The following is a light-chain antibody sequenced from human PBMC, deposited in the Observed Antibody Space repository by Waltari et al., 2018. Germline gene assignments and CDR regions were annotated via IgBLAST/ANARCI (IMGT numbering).Light chain of an antibody. J-gene: IGKJ4*01. CDR2: WAS. Sequence: DIVMTQSPESLSVSLGERATINCKTSESVLYSSNNKNHLAWYQQKPGQPPKLLIYWASTRKSGVPDRFSGSGSETDFTLTVSSLQAEDVAVYYCQQYYNTPLTFDGGTKVEIK. V-gene: IGKV4-1*01. CDR1: ESVLYSSNNKNH. CDR3: QQYYNTPLT.